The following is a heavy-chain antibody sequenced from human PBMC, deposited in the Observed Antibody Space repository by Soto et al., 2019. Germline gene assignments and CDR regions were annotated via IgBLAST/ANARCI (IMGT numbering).Heavy chain of an antibody. CDR2: ISSSSSTI. CDR1: GFTFSSYS. CDR3: ARDLESSSSWYYYYGMDV. V-gene: IGHV3-48*02. D-gene: IGHD6-13*01. J-gene: IGHJ6*02. Sequence: EVQLVESGGGLVQPGGSLRLSCAASGFTFSSYSMNWVRQAPGKGLEWVSYISSSSSTIYYADSVKGRFTISRDNAKNSLYLQMNSLRDEDTAVYYCARDLESSSSWYYYYGMDVWGQGTTVTVSS.